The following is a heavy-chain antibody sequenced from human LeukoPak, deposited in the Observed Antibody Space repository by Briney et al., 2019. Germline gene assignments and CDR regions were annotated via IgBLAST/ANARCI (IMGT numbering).Heavy chain of an antibody. V-gene: IGHV3-30-3*01. CDR2: ISYDGSNK. Sequence: GGSLRLSCAASGCTFSSYAMHWVRQAPGKGLEWVAVISYDGSNKYYADSVKGRFTISRDNSKNTLYLQMNSLRAEDTAVYYCARDLRSYPYSYETLFDSCGHGTLVTVSS. CDR1: GCTFSSYA. J-gene: IGHJ4*01. CDR3: ARDLRSYPYSYETLFDS. D-gene: IGHD3-16*01.